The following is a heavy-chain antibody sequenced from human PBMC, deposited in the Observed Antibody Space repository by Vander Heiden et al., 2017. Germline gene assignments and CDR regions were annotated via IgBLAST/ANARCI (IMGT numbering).Heavy chain of an antibody. D-gene: IGHD3-10*01. CDR1: GFTFNEHA. Sequence: EVQLVESGGGLVQLGRSRRLSCEGSGFTFNEHAMHWVRQVPGKGLEWVSGILWDNSRIGYADSVKGRFTISRNNGKNSLYLQMNSLRPEDTALYYCGKDMTPGGLDVWGHGTTVTVSS. V-gene: IGHV3-9*01. J-gene: IGHJ6*02. CDR2: ILWDNSRI. CDR3: GKDMTPGGLDV.